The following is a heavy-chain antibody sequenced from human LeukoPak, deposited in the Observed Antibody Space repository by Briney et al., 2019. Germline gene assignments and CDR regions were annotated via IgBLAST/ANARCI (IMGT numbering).Heavy chain of an antibody. CDR2: IYTSGST. V-gene: IGHV4-4*07. Sequence: PSETLSLTCTVSGGSISSYYWSWIRQPAGKGLEWIGGIYTSGSTNYNPSLKSRVTMSVDTSKNQFSLKLSSVTAADTAVYYCAREDCSGGSCYYNWFDPWGQGTLVTVSS. D-gene: IGHD2-15*01. CDR1: GGSISSYY. CDR3: AREDCSGGSCYYNWFDP. J-gene: IGHJ5*02.